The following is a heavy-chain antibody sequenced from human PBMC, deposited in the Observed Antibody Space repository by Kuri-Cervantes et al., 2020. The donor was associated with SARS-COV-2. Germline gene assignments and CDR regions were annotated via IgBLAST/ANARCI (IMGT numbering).Heavy chain of an antibody. CDR2: ISGSGGST. V-gene: IGHV3-23*01. CDR3: AKDFLTENYGSGSYYMGYYMDV. J-gene: IGHJ6*03. CDR1: GFTFSSYA. Sequence: GGSLRLSCAASGFTFSSYAMSWVRQAPGKGLEWVSAISGSGGSTYYADSVKGRFTISRDNSKNTLYLQMNSLRAEDTAVYHCAKDFLTENYGSGSYYMGYYMDVWGKGTTVTVSS. D-gene: IGHD3-10*01.